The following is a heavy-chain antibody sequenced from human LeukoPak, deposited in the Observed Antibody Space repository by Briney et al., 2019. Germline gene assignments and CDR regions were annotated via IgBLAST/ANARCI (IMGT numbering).Heavy chain of an antibody. CDR2: ISAYNGNT. CDR1: GYTFTSYG. D-gene: IGHD3-10*01. CDR3: ARGPDVWFGESNYYFDY. V-gene: IGHV1-18*01. Sequence: ASVKVSCKASGYTFTSYGISWVRQAPGQGLEWMGWISAYNGNTNYAQNLQGRVTMTTDTSTSTAYMELRSLRSDDTAVYYCARGPDVWFGESNYYFDYWGQGTLVTVSS. J-gene: IGHJ4*02.